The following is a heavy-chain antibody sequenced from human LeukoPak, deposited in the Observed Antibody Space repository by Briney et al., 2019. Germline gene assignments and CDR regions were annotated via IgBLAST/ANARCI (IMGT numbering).Heavy chain of an antibody. J-gene: IGHJ4*02. CDR3: ASTRRYSSSWVGIDY. V-gene: IGHV5-51*01. CDR1: GYTFSNHW. D-gene: IGHD6-13*01. Sequence: GESLKISCKSSGYTFSNHWIGWVRQMPGKGLEWMGIIFPADSDTRYSPSFQGQVTISADKSISTAYLQWSSLKASDTAMYYCASTRRYSSSWVGIDYWGQGTLVTVSS. CDR2: IFPADSDT.